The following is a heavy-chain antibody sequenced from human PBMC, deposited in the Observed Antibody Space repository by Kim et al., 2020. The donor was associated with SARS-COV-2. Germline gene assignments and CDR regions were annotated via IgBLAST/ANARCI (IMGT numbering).Heavy chain of an antibody. CDR1: GFTFGSYA. D-gene: IGHD2-21*01. V-gene: IGHV3-23*01. CDR3: AKGGRRRGETSGFDY. Sequence: GGSLRLSCAASGFTFGSYAMSWVRQAPGKGPEWVSTIGGTGGIGSTYYADSVKGHFTISRDNSKNTLFLQMNNLRAEDTAIYYCAKGGRRRGETSGFDYWGQGTLVTVSS. J-gene: IGHJ4*02. CDR2: IGGTGGIGST.